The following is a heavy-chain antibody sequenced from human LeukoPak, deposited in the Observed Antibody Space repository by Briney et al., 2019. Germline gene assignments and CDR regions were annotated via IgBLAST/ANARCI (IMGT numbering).Heavy chain of an antibody. D-gene: IGHD6-19*01. J-gene: IGHJ6*03. CDR1: GFTFSSYA. V-gene: IGHV3-23*01. Sequence: GGSLRLSCAASGFTFSSYAMSWVRQAPGKGLEWVSAISGSGGSTYYADSVKGRFTISRDNSKNTLYLQMNSLRAEDTAVYYCARASGWYEGYYYYYMDVWGKGTTVTVSS. CDR3: ARASGWYEGYYYYYMDV. CDR2: ISGSGGST.